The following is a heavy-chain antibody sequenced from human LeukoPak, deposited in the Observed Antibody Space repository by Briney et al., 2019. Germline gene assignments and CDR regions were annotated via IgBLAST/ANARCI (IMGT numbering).Heavy chain of an antibody. J-gene: IGHJ4*02. D-gene: IGHD2-21*01. Sequence: GGSLRLSCAASGFTVSSNYMSWVRQAPGKGLEWVSVIYSGGSTYYADSVKGRFTISRDNSKNTLYLQMNSLRAEDTAVYYCAKECCIGRSRLLYLDYWGQGTLVTVSS. CDR1: GFTVSSNY. CDR2: IYSGGST. CDR3: AKECCIGRSRLLYLDY. V-gene: IGHV3-53*01.